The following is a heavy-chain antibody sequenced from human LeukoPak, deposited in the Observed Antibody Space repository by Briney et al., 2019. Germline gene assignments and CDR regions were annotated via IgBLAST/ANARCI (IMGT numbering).Heavy chain of an antibody. CDR1: GGSISSSSYY. V-gene: IGHV4-39*07. Sequence: SETLSLTCTVSGGSISSSSYYWGWIRQPPGKGLEWIGSIYHSGSTYYNPSLKSRVTISVDTSKNQFSLKLSSVTAADTAVYYCARVLVMVRGYFDYWGQGTLVTVSS. J-gene: IGHJ4*02. D-gene: IGHD3-10*01. CDR3: ARVLVMVRGYFDY. CDR2: IYHSGST.